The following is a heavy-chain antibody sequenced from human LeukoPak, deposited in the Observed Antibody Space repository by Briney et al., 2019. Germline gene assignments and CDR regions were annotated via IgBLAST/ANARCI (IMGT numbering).Heavy chain of an antibody. CDR3: AREADYGGNSFDY. J-gene: IGHJ4*02. CDR2: INHSGST. V-gene: IGHV4-34*01. CDR1: GGSFSGYY. Sequence: SETLSLTCAVYGGSFSGYYWSWIRQPPGKGLEWIGEINHSGSTNYNPSLKSRVTISVDTSKNQFSLKLSSVTAADTAVYYCAREADYGGNSFDYWGQGTLVTVSS. D-gene: IGHD4-23*01.